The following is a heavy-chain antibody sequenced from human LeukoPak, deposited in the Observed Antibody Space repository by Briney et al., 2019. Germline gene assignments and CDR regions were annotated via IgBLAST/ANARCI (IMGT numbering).Heavy chain of an antibody. D-gene: IGHD6-19*01. Sequence: PGGSLRLSCTASGFTFSTYAMTWVGQAPGKGLEWVSVISHGGDSAWYADSVKGRFTISRDNSKSTLFLQMNSLRADDTAIYYCAKGRSGWYEGLGYWGQGILVTVSS. V-gene: IGHV3-23*01. J-gene: IGHJ4*02. CDR2: ISHGGDSA. CDR3: AKGRSGWYEGLGY. CDR1: GFTFSTYA.